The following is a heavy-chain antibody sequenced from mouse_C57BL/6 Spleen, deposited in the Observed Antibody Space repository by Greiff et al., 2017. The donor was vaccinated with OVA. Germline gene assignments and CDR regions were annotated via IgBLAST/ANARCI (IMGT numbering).Heavy chain of an antibody. D-gene: IGHD1-1*01. J-gene: IGHJ4*01. CDR2: IAPNSGGT. CDR1: GYTFTSYW. Sequence: QVQLQQPGAELVKPGASVKLSCKASGYTFTSYWMHWVKQRPGRGLEWIGRIAPNSGGTKYNEKFKSKATLTVDKPSSTAYMQLSSLTSEDSAVYYCARVGYGSSMDYWGQGTSVTVSS. CDR3: ARVGYGSSMDY. V-gene: IGHV1-72*01.